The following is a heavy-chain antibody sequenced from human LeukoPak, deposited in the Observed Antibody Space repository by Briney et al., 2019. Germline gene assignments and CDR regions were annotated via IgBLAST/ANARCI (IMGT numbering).Heavy chain of an antibody. CDR2: ISYDGSNK. Sequence: PGRSLRLSCAASGFTFSSNTMHWVRQAPGKGLEGGAVISYDGSNKYYADSGKGRLTISRDKSENTLYLQMKSLRAEDTAVYYCARGGYSGYPSFLDYWGPGTLVTVSS. J-gene: IGHJ4*02. CDR1: GFTFSSNT. D-gene: IGHD5-12*01. CDR3: ARGGYSGYPSFLDY. V-gene: IGHV3-30-3*01.